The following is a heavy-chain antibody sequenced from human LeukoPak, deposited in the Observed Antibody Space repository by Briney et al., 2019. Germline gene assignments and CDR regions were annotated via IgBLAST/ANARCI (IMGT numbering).Heavy chain of an antibody. Sequence: GGSLRLSCAASGFTFSSSAMHWVRQAPGKGLEWVAVISYDGSNKYYADSVKGRFTISRDNAKNSLYLQMNSLRAEDTAVYYCAKDLRTGGFSYYYYYMDVWGKGTTVTVSS. CDR2: ISYDGSNK. J-gene: IGHJ6*03. V-gene: IGHV3-30*04. CDR3: AKDLRTGGFSYYYYYMDV. D-gene: IGHD3-16*01. CDR1: GFTFSSSA.